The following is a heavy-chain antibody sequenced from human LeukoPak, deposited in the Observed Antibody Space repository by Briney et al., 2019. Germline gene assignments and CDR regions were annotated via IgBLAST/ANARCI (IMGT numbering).Heavy chain of an antibody. J-gene: IGHJ4*02. CDR2: IYYSGST. CDR1: GGSISSSSYY. Sequence: SETLSLTCTVSGGSISSSSYYWGWIRQPPGKGLEWIGSIYYSGSTYYNPSLKSRVTISVDTSKNQFSLKLSSVTAADTAVYYCARHKYDILTGYYYWGQGTLVTVSS. V-gene: IGHV4-39*01. CDR3: ARHKYDILTGYYY. D-gene: IGHD3-9*01.